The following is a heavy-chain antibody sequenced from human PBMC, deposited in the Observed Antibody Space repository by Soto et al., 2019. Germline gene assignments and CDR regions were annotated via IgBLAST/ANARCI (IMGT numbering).Heavy chain of an antibody. D-gene: IGHD3-10*01. J-gene: IGHJ6*03. CDR3: ARGHMVRGVGYYYYYMDV. CDR2: MNPNSGNT. CDR1: GYTFTSYD. V-gene: IGHV1-8*01. Sequence: AASVKVSCKASGYTFTSYDINWVRQATGQGLEWMGWMNPNSGNTGYAQKFQGRVTMTRNTSISTAYMELSSLTSEDTAVYYCARGHMVRGVGYYYYYMDVWGKGTTVTVSS.